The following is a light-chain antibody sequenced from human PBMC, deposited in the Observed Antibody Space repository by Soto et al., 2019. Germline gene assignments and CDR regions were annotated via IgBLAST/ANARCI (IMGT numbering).Light chain of an antibody. CDR2: AAS. V-gene: IGKV3-15*01. CDR1: EDINSD. Sequence: EIVMTQSPATLSVSPGERATLSCRASEDINSDLAWYQQRPGQAPRLLIYAASTRATGIPARFSGSGSGTEFMLTITSLQSDDSALYYCQHYNKWPPDTFGQGTNLEIK. J-gene: IGKJ2*01. CDR3: QHYNKWPPDT.